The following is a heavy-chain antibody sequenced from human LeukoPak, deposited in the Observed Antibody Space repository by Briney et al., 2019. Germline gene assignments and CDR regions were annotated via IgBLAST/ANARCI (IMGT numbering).Heavy chain of an antibody. D-gene: IGHD6-13*01. CDR2: IYPGDSDT. Sequence: GASLKISCKGSGYSFTTYWIAWLRQMPGQGLEWMEIIYPGDSDTRYNPSFQCQVTISADKSISTAYLQWSSLKASDTAMYYCARLVKQQLVPWFDPWGQGTLVTVSS. CDR3: ARLVKQQLVPWFDP. J-gene: IGHJ5*02. CDR1: GYSFTTYW. V-gene: IGHV5-51*01.